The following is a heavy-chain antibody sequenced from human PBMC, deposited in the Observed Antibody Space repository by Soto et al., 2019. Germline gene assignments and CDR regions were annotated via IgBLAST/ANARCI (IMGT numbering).Heavy chain of an antibody. Sequence: GESLKISCKGSGYSFTSYWIGWVRQMPGKGLEWMGIIYPGDSDTRYSPNFQGQVTKSADKSISTAYLQWRSLKASDTALYYCARRRCGGSCYSPYDAFDIWGQGTMVTVSS. CDR3: ARRRCGGSCYSPYDAFDI. V-gene: IGHV5-51*01. D-gene: IGHD2-15*01. CDR1: GYSFTSYW. J-gene: IGHJ3*02. CDR2: IYPGDSDT.